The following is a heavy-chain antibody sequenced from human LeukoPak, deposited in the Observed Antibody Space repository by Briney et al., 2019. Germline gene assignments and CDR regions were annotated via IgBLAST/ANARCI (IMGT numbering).Heavy chain of an antibody. CDR1: GCTFSAYG. CDR2: IGSDKKA. Sequence: PGGSLRLSCEASGCTFSAYGMTWVRQAPGKGLEWVSSIGSDKKAHYSESVKGRFAISRDNSKRMLFLQLNSMRAEDTALYYSARDLHYYVAIDVWGQGTTVTVSS. V-gene: IGHV3-23*01. D-gene: IGHD3-10*02. J-gene: IGHJ6*02. CDR3: ARDLHYYVAIDV.